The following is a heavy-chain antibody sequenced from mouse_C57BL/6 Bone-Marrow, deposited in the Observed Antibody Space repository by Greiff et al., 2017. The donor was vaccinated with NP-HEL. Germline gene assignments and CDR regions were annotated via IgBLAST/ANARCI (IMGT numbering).Heavy chain of an antibody. J-gene: IGHJ4*01. D-gene: IGHD2-13*01. CDR3: ASIYYGDYGYYAMDD. Sequence: QVQLKQSGPGLVQPSQRLSITCTVSGFSLTSYGVHWVRQSPGKGLEWLGVIWSGGSTDNNAAFMSRLSITKDNTKSKVFFKMNSLQADDTAIYYWASIYYGDYGYYAMDDWYQGTAVTVSS. CDR2: IWSGGST. CDR1: GFSLTSYG. V-gene: IGHV2-5*01.